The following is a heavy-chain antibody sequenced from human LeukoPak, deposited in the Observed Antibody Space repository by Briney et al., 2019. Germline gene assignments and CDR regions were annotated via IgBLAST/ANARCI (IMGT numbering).Heavy chain of an antibody. Sequence: GGSLRLSCAASGFTVSSNYMSWVRQAPGKGLEWVSVIYSGGSTYYADSVKGRFTISRDNSKNTLYLQMNSLRAEDTAVYYCARSVTGDGVNWYFDLWGRGTLVTVSS. V-gene: IGHV3-53*01. J-gene: IGHJ2*01. D-gene: IGHD7-27*01. CDR2: IYSGGST. CDR1: GFTVSSNY. CDR3: ARSVTGDGVNWYFDL.